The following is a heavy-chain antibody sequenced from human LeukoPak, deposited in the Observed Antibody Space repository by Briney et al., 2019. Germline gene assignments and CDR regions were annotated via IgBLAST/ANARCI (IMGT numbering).Heavy chain of an antibody. V-gene: IGHV4-34*01. J-gene: IGHJ4*02. CDR3: ARGGGRRITRKPIDY. CDR2: INHSGST. D-gene: IGHD3-10*01. Sequence: PSETLSLTCAVYGGSFRGYYWSWLRQPPGKGLEWIGDINHSGSTNYNPSLKSRVTISVDTSKNQFSLKLSSVTAADTAVYYCARGGGRRITRKPIDYWGQGTLVSVSS. CDR1: GGSFRGYY.